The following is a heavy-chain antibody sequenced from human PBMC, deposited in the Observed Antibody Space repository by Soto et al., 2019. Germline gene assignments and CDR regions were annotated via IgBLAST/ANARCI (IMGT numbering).Heavy chain of an antibody. D-gene: IGHD3-9*01. CDR3: ARRERYYGSPGWFDP. Sequence: WETLSLTCSGSGSSISSFTYYWGLIRQPPGKGLEWIGTVYYNENTYYNPSLKSRVTITVDTAKNQFSLSLRSVTAADTAMYFCARRERYYGSPGWFDPWGQGTLVTVS. CDR2: VYYNENT. CDR1: GSSISSFTYY. V-gene: IGHV4-39*01. J-gene: IGHJ5*02.